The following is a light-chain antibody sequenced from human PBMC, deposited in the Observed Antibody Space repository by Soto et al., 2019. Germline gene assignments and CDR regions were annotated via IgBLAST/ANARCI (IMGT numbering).Light chain of an antibody. V-gene: IGKV3-20*01. CDR3: KNYGSSPPIYT. CDR2: GAS. Sequence: EIVLTQSPGTLSLSPGERATLSCRASQSVTNNFLAWYQQKPGQAPRLLIYGASSRATGIPERFSGSGSGTDFTLTISRLEPEDFAVYFCKNYGSSPPIYTFGQGTKLEI. CDR1: QSVTNNF. J-gene: IGKJ2*01.